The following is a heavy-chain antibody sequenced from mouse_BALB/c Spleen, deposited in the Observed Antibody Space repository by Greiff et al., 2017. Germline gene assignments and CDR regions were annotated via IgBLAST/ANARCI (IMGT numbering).Heavy chain of an antibody. V-gene: IGHV3-6*02. D-gene: IGHD2-4*01. CDR2: ISYDGSN. CDR3: ARGGITNYAMDY. Sequence: ESGPGLVKPSQSLSLTCSVTGYSITSGYYWNWIRQFPGNKLEWMGYISYDGSNNYNPSLKNRISITRDTSKNQFFLKLNSVTTEDTATYYCARGGITNYAMDYWGQGTSVTVSS. CDR1: GYSITSGYY. J-gene: IGHJ4*01.